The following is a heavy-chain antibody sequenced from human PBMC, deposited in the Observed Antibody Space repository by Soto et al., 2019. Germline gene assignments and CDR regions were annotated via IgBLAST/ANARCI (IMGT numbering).Heavy chain of an antibody. D-gene: IGHD3-16*01. J-gene: IGHJ6*04. V-gene: IGHV4-34*01. CDR1: GGSFSDYF. CDR2: INHSEST. Sequence: SETLSLTCAVFGGSFSDYFWAGILQPPGEGLEWFGEINHSESTNYNPSLKSRVTISVDTSKNQFSLKVNSVTAADTAVYYCARGHLGGGGFFVDVWGKGTTVTVSS. CDR3: ARGHLGGGGFFVDV.